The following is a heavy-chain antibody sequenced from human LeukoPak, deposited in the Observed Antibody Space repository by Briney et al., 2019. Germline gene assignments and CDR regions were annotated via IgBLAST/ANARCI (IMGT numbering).Heavy chain of an antibody. J-gene: IGHJ4*02. CDR3: ARDYNSISMILVGPLDY. Sequence: GASVKVPCKASGYTFTSYYMHWVRQAPGQGLEWMGIINPSGGSTSYAQKFQGRVTMTRDTSTSTVHMELSSLTSEDTAVYYCARDYNSISMILVGPLDYWGQGTLVTVSS. D-gene: IGHD3-22*01. V-gene: IGHV1-46*01. CDR2: INPSGGST. CDR1: GYTFTSYY.